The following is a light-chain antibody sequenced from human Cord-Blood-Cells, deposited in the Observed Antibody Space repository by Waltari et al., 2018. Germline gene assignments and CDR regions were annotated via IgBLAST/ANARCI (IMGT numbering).Light chain of an antibody. J-gene: IGKJ3*01. V-gene: IGKV1-39*01. CDR3: QQSYSTPFT. CDR1: QSISSY. CDR2: AAS. Sequence: DIQMTQSPSSLSASVGDRVTITFRASQSISSYLNWYQQKPGKAPKLLIYAASSLQSGVPSSFSGSGSGTDFTLTISSLQPEDFATYYCQQSYSTPFTFGPGTKVDIK.